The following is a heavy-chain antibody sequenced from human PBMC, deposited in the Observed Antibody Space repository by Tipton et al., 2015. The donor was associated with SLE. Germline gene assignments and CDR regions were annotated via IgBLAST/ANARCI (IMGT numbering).Heavy chain of an antibody. V-gene: IGHV4-59*11. Sequence: TLSLTCTVSGGSISGHYWSWIRQPPGKGLEWIGYIYYSGSTNYNPSLKSRVTISVDTSKNQFSLKLSSVTAADTAVYYCARGIRSGSWNYWGQGTLVTVSS. D-gene: IGHD1-26*01. J-gene: IGHJ4*02. CDR1: GGSISGHY. CDR3: ARGIRSGSWNY. CDR2: IYYSGST.